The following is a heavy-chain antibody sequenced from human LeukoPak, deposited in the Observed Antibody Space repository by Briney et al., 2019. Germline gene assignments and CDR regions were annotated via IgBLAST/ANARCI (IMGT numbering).Heavy chain of an antibody. CDR3: ARVREQLWLLGY. CDR1: GFAFSSYS. V-gene: IGHV3-21*01. D-gene: IGHD5-18*01. J-gene: IGHJ4*02. CDR2: ISSSSSYI. Sequence: PGGSLRLSCAASGFAFSSYSMNWVRQAPGKGLEWVSSISSSSSYIYYADSVKGRFTISRDNAKNSLYLQMNSLRAEDTAVYYCARVREQLWLLGYWGQGTLVTVSS.